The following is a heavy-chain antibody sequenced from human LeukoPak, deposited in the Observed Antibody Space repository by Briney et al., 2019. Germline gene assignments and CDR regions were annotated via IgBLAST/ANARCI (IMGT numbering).Heavy chain of an antibody. J-gene: IGHJ4*02. CDR3: ARDGKEGGYNYDY. CDR1: GASMSSYF. D-gene: IGHD5-24*01. CDR2: VYYSGST. Sequence: SETLSLTCEVSGASMSSYFWTWIRQPPGKGLQWIGYVYYSGSTNYNPSLKSRVTISGDTSKNLFSLTLSSVTAADTALYYCARDGKEGGYNYDYWGQGTLVTVSS. V-gene: IGHV4-59*12.